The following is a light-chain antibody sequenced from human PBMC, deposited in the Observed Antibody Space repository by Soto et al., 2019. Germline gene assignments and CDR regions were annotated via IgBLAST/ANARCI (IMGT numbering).Light chain of an antibody. J-gene: IGLJ2*01. CDR2: EAY. CDR1: SSDVAYYNY. V-gene: IGLV2-14*01. Sequence: QSVLTQPASVSGTPGQSITISCTRTSSDVAYYNYVSWYQQYPGKASKLMIYEAYNRPSGVSNRFSGAKSGNTASLTISGVRAEDEADYYCSSYASSDTLLFGGGTKLTVL. CDR3: SSYASSDTLL.